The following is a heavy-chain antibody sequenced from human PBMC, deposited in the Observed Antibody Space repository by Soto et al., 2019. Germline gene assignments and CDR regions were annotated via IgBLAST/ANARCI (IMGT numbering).Heavy chain of an antibody. Sequence: EVQLLESGGGLVQPGGSLRLSCAASGFTFSSYAMSWVRQAPGKGLEWVSAITGSGDSTYYADSVKGRFTVSRDNSKNTLYRQMNSLRAEDTAVYYCAKVFGFTIREGFDYWGLGTLVTVSS. J-gene: IGHJ4*02. CDR3: AKVFGFTIREGFDY. CDR2: ITGSGDST. V-gene: IGHV3-23*01. D-gene: IGHD3-3*01. CDR1: GFTFSSYA.